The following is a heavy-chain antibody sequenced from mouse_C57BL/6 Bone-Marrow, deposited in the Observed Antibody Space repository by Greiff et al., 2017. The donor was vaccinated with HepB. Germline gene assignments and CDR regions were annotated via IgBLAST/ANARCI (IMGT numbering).Heavy chain of an antibody. Sequence: QVQLQQSGPELVKPGASVKISCKASGYAFSSSWMNWVKQRPGKGLEWIGRIYPGDGDTNYNGKFKGKATLTADKSSSTAYMQLSSLTSEDSAVYFCARWYYGNCAPWGQGTTLTVSS. V-gene: IGHV1-82*01. D-gene: IGHD2-1*01. CDR1: GYAFSSSW. J-gene: IGHJ2*01. CDR2: IYPGDGDT. CDR3: ARWYYGNCAP.